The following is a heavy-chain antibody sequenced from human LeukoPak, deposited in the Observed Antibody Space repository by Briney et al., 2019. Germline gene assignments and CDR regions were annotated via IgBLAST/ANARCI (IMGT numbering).Heavy chain of an antibody. D-gene: IGHD5-12*01. CDR2: MDPQNGNT. V-gene: IGHV1-8*01. CDR3: VRGLYSGYKITEFDP. J-gene: IGHJ5*02. CDR1: GYMFTSYV. Sequence: ASVNVSCKASGYMFTSYVINWVRQATGQGLEWMEWMDPQNGNTGYAQKFQGRVTMTRGTPMSTVYMELSSLTSEDTAVYYCVRGLYSGYKITEFDPWGQGTLVTVSS.